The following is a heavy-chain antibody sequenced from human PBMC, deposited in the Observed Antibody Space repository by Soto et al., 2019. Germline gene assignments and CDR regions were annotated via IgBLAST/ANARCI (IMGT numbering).Heavy chain of an antibody. D-gene: IGHD3-3*01. CDR1: GYSFTNYW. Sequence: PGHSLKISCKGSGYSFTNYWIGWGRQMPGKGLEWMGMIYPDDSDTKYSPSFQGQVTFSADKSINTAYLQWSSLKASDTAIYYCARLEWLSLAAWFDPWGQGTLVTVSS. CDR2: IYPDDSDT. CDR3: ARLEWLSLAAWFDP. V-gene: IGHV5-51*01. J-gene: IGHJ5*02.